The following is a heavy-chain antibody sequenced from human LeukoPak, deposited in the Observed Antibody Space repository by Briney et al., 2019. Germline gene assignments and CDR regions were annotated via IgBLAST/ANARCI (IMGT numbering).Heavy chain of an antibody. CDR3: ATDLKKGDSGCFDY. J-gene: IGHJ4*02. D-gene: IGHD6-19*01. CDR1: GYTFTSSA. CDR2: INTNTGNP. Sequence: ASVKVSCKASGYTFTSSALNWVRQAPGQGLEWMGWINTNTGNPTYAQGFTGRFVFSLDTSVSTAYLHISSLEAEDTAIYYCATDLKKGDSGCFDYWGQGTLVTISS. V-gene: IGHV7-4-1*02.